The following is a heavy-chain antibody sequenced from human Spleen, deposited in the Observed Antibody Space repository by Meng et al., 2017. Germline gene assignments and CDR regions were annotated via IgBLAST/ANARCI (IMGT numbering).Heavy chain of an antibody. CDR3: ARVAGMLSPSWLDP. J-gene: IGHJ5*02. CDR2: IFHSGST. CDR1: GGSISSSNW. V-gene: IGHV4-4*02. Sequence: QVELQGAGPGPVKPSGTLSLTCAVSGGSISSSNWWSWVRHPPGKGLEWIGEIFHSGSTKYNPSLKSRVTISVDKSKNQVSLKLTSVTAADTAIYYCARVAGMLSPSWLDPWGQGTLVTVSS. D-gene: IGHD2-8*01.